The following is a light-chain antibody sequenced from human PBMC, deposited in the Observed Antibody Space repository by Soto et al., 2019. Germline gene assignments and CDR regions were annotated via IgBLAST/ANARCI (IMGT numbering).Light chain of an antibody. CDR3: QQYDNLPSIT. J-gene: IGKJ5*01. CDR2: DAS. CDR1: QDIRNY. Sequence: DIQMTQSPSSLSASVGDRVTITCQASQDIRNYLNWYQQKPGKAPKLLIYDASNLETGVPSRFSGRGSGTDFTFTISSLXPEDIATYYCQQYDNLPSITFGQGTRLEIK. V-gene: IGKV1-33*01.